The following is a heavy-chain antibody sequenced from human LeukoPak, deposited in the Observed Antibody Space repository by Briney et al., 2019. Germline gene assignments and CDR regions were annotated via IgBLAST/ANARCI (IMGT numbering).Heavy chain of an antibody. Sequence: GGSLRLSCAASGFTFSTYGMGWVRQAPGKGLEWVSSINDNGGTSTWYADSVKGRFTISRDNSKNTLYLQMNSLRAEDTAVYYCARESGSVTSEVDFDYWGQGTLVTVSS. D-gene: IGHD4-17*01. V-gene: IGHV3-23*01. CDR2: INDNGGTST. J-gene: IGHJ4*02. CDR1: GFTFSTYG. CDR3: ARESGSVTSEVDFDY.